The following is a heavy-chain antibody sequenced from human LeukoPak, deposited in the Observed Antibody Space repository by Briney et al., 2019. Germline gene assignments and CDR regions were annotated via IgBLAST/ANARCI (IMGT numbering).Heavy chain of an antibody. CDR3: ARGEKAYDILTGYRY. D-gene: IGHD3-9*01. V-gene: IGHV1-69*13. Sequence: GASVKVCCKASGGTFSSYAISWVRQAPGQGLEWMGGIIPIFGTANYAQKFQGRVTITADESTSTAYMELSSLRSEDTAVYYCARGEKAYDILTGYRYWGQGTLVTVSS. J-gene: IGHJ4*02. CDR1: GGTFSSYA. CDR2: IIPIFGTA.